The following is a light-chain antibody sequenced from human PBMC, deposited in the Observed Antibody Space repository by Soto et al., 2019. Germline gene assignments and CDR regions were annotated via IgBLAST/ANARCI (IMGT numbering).Light chain of an antibody. CDR3: QQYGSSPLIT. Sequence: ERVMTQSPATLSLSPGERATLSCGSSQSVSSSYLAWYQQKPGPAPRLLIYDASSRATGIPDRFSGSGSGTDFTLTISRLEPEDFAVYYCQQYGSSPLITFGQGTRLEIK. J-gene: IGKJ5*01. CDR2: DAS. CDR1: QSVSSSY. V-gene: IGKV3D-20*01.